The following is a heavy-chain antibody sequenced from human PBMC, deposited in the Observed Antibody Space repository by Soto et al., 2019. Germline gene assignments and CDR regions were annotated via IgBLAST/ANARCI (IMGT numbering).Heavy chain of an antibody. V-gene: IGHV4-39*01. CDR2: IYHSGNT. D-gene: IGHD3-22*01. CDR3: ATHRRSTYYSANSGQKIEIK. J-gene: IGHJ4*02. CDR1: GGSITNTNYY. Sequence: QLQLQESGPGLVKPSETLSLTCTVSGGSITNTNYYWGWIRQPPGKGLEWIGSIYHSGNTYYNPSLKSRVTISVDTSKNLFSLKLTSVTAPDTAVYYCATHRRSTYYSANSGQKIEIKWGQGTLVTVSS.